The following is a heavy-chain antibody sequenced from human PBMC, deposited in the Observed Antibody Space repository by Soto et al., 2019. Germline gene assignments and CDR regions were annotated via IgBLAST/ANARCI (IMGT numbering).Heavy chain of an antibody. CDR2: IYSSGAT. J-gene: IGHJ5*02. D-gene: IGHD1-26*01. CDR3: AVHRATPGAALSNWFGP. V-gene: IGHV4-31*02. Sequence: SETLSLTCSVSGAAVTSGSSFWTWISQLPGKDLQWIGFIYSSGATHYNPSLQSRFSMSLDTSGNHFSLSLTSVTVADTAVYYCAVHRATPGAALSNWFGPWGQGSLVT. CDR1: GAAVTSGSSF.